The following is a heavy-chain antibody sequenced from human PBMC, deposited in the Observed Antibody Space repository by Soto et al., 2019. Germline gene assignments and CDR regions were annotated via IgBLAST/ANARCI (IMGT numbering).Heavy chain of an antibody. D-gene: IGHD6-19*01. CDR3: ATHWGGYSSGWP. V-gene: IGHV3-15*07. Sequence: DVQLVESGGGLVRPGESLRLSCAASGFTLSDAWMNWVRQAPGKGLEWVGRIKSQSDGGTTDYGAPVQGRFTISRDDSKNTLYLQMSGLITDDTAEYYFATHWGGYSSGWPWGQGTLVIVSS. CDR2: IKSQSDGGTT. J-gene: IGHJ5*02. CDR1: GFTLSDAW.